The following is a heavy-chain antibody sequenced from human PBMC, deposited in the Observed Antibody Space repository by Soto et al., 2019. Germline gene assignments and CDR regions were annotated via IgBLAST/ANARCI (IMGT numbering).Heavy chain of an antibody. Sequence: SGPTLVNPTQTLTLTCTFSGSSLSTSGVGVGGIRQPPGKALEWLALIYRDDDKRYSPSLKSRLTITKDTSKNQVVLTMTNMDPVDTATYYCAHRRNNYDILTGYYSSDAFDIWGQGTMVTVSS. J-gene: IGHJ3*02. CDR3: AHRRNNYDILTGYYSSDAFDI. CDR1: GSSLSTSGVG. V-gene: IGHV2-5*02. D-gene: IGHD3-9*01. CDR2: IYRDDDK.